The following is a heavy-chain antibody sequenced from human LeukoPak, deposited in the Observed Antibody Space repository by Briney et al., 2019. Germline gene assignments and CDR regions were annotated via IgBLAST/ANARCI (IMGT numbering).Heavy chain of an antibody. D-gene: IGHD3-22*01. CDR1: GGSISSGGYY. CDR3: ARDVHYYDSSEGFDP. J-gene: IGHJ5*02. V-gene: IGHV4-31*03. CDR2: IYYSGST. Sequence: SQTLSLTCTVSGGSISSGGYYWSWIRQHPGKGLEWIGYIYYSGSTYYNPSLKSRVTISVDTSKNQFSLKPSSVTAADTAVYYCARDVHYYDSSEGFDPWGQGTLVTVSS.